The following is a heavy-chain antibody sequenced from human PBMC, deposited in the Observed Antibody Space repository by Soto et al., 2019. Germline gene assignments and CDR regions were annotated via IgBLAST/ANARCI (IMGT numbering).Heavy chain of an antibody. J-gene: IGHJ4*02. V-gene: IGHV3-23*01. CDR2: ISGSGDRA. D-gene: IGHD1-1*01. Sequence: LRLSCAASGFIFSSYPMSWVRHAPGRGLQWLSTISGSGDRAFYADSVRGRFTISRDSSKNTLYLQMNSLGAEDTAIYYCAKQSWKNYFENWGQGTLVTVSS. CDR3: AKQSWKNYFEN. CDR1: GFIFSSYP.